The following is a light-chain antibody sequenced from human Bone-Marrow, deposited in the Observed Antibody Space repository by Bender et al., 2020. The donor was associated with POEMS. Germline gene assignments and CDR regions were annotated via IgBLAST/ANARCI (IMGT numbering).Light chain of an antibody. J-gene: IGLJ2*01. CDR2: RDS. V-gene: IGLV3-1*01. CDR3: QAWDSTTEHVV. Sequence: SYGLTQPPSVAVSPGQTATISCSGDNLGDKFVCWYQQRPGQSPVLVIYRDSKRPSGIPERFSGSNSGNPATLTISGTQTMDEADYYCQAWDSTTEHVVFGGGTKLTVL. CDR1: NLGDKF.